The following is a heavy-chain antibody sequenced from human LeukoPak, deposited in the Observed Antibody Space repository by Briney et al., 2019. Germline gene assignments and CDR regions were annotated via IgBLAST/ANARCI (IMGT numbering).Heavy chain of an antibody. CDR1: GFTFSSYA. CDR3: AKGVVPAAPFDY. CDR2: ISAGGGTT. J-gene: IGHJ4*02. Sequence: PGGSLRLFCAASGFTFSSYAMTWVRQAPGKGLEWVSSISAGGGTTHYADSVKGRFTISRDNSKNTLFLQMNSLRAEDTAVYYCAKGVVPAAPFDYWGQGTLVTVSS. V-gene: IGHV3-23*01. D-gene: IGHD2-2*01.